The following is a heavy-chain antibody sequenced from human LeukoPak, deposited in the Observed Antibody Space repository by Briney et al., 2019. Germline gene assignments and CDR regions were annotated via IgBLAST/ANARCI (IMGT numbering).Heavy chain of an antibody. CDR2: IKQDGSEK. D-gene: IGHD3-22*01. V-gene: IGHV3-7*01. CDR3: ARDRYYYDSSGYYRTMYYFDY. Sequence: GGSLRLSCAASGFTFNSYFMSWVRQAPGKGLEWVANIKQDGSEKSYVDSVEGRFTISRDNAKNSLYLQMNSLRAEDTAVYYCARDRYYYDSSGYYRTMYYFDYWGQGTLVTVSS. J-gene: IGHJ4*02. CDR1: GFTFNSYF.